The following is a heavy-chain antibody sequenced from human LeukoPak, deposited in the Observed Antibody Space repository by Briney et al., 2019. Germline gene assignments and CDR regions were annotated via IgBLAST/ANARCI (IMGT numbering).Heavy chain of an antibody. D-gene: IGHD3-22*01. CDR1: GFTINDYS. CDR3: ATYSSLNRREFQY. V-gene: IGHV3-21*01. J-gene: IGHJ1*01. CDR2: ISSTSTYI. Sequence: GGSLRLSCAASGFTINDYSINWVRQAPGEGLEWVSFISSTSTYIYYADSVRGRFTISRDNAKNSLYLQMNSLRAEDTAVYYCATYSSLNRREFQYWGQGTLLTVSS.